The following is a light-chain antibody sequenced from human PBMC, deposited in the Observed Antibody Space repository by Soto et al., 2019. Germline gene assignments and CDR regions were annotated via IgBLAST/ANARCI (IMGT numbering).Light chain of an antibody. CDR2: AAS. V-gene: IGKV1-39*01. Sequence: DLQMTQSPSSLSASVGDRVTITCRASQSISSYLNWYQQKPGKAPKLLIYAASSLQSGVPSRFSGSGSGTDFTLSISSLQPEDFATYYCQQSYSHPRFGQGTKVEIK. CDR1: QSISSY. CDR3: QQSYSHPR. J-gene: IGKJ1*01.